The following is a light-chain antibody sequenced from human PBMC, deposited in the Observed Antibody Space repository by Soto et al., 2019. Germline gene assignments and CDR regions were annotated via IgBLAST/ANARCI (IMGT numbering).Light chain of an antibody. CDR1: ELGDKY. V-gene: IGLV3-1*01. CDR3: QAWDSNTYV. J-gene: IGLJ1*01. Sequence: SYELIQPPSVSVSPGQTASITCSGTELGDKYACWYRQKPGQSPVLVIYQDNKRPSGIPERFSGSNSGNTATLTISGTQAMDEGDYYCQAWDSNTYVFGPGTKVTVL. CDR2: QDN.